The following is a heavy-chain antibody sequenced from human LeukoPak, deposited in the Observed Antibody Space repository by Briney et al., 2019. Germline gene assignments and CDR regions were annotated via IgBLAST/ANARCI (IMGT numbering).Heavy chain of an antibody. Sequence: GGSLRLSCAASGFTFSSYAMSWVRQAPGKGLEWVSYISSSGSTIYYADSVKGRFTISRDNAKNSLYLQMNSLRAEDTAVYYCARYCSSTSCSYWGQGTLVTVSS. CDR2: ISSSGSTI. V-gene: IGHV3-48*03. J-gene: IGHJ4*02. CDR3: ARYCSSTSCSY. CDR1: GFTFSSYA. D-gene: IGHD2-2*01.